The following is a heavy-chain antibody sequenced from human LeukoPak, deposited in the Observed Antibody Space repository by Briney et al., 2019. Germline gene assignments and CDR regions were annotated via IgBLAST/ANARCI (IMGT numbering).Heavy chain of an antibody. CDR1: GDSISTYY. V-gene: IGHV4-59*12. D-gene: IGHD3-10*01. CDR3: ARDAGSYGFDY. Sequence: PSETLSLTCTVSGDSISTYYWSWIRQPPGKGLEWIGYIYYSGSTNYNPSLKSRVTISVDTSKNQFSLKLSSVTAADTAVYYCARDAGSYGFDYWGQGTLVTVSS. CDR2: IYYSGST. J-gene: IGHJ4*02.